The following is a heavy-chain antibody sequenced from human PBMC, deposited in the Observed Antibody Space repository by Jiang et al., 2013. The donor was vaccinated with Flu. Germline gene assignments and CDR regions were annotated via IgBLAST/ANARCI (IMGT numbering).Heavy chain of an antibody. J-gene: IGHJ6*02. CDR2: IRYDGSNK. CDR3: AKDGGCSSTSCYLFSLGYYYYGMDV. D-gene: IGHD2-2*01. V-gene: IGHV3-30*02. CDR1: GFTFSSYG. Sequence: VQLLESGGGVVQPGGSLRLSCAASGFTFSSYGMHWVRQAPGKGLEWVAFIRYDGSNKYYADSVKGRFTISRDNSKNTLYLQMNSLRAEDTAVYYCAKDGGCSSTSCYLFSLGYYYYGMDVWGQGTTVTVSS.